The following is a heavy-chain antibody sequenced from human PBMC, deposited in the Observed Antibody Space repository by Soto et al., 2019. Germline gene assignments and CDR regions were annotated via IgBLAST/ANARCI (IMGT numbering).Heavy chain of an antibody. J-gene: IGHJ5*02. CDR2: ISYDGSNK. CDR3: AIDITVTTAWFDP. D-gene: IGHD4-17*01. CDR1: GFTFSSYA. Sequence: QVQLVESGGGVVQPGRSLRLSCAASGFTFSSYAMHWVRQAPGKGLEWVAVISYDGSNKYYADAVKGRFTISRDNSKNPLYLQMNSLRAEDTAVYYCAIDITVTTAWFDPWGQGTLVTVS. V-gene: IGHV3-30-3*01.